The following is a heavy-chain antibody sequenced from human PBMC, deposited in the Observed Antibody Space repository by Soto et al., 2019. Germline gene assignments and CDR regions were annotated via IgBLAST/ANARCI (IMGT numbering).Heavy chain of an antibody. CDR2: ISYDGSNK. V-gene: IGHV3-30*03. CDR3: ARAPYYYDSSGYWAY. D-gene: IGHD3-22*01. CDR1: RFTFSNYG. J-gene: IGHJ4*02. Sequence: PGGSLRLSCAASRFTFSNYGMHWVRQTPGKGLEWVAVISYDGSNKYYADSVKGRFTISRDNSKNTLYLQMNSLRAEDTAVYYCARAPYYYDSSGYWAYWGQGTLVTVSS.